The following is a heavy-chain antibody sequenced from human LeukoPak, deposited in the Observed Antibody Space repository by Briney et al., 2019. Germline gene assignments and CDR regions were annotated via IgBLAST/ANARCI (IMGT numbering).Heavy chain of an antibody. CDR2: IYDSGST. Sequence: SGTLSLTCSVSGGSISGSSYYWVWIRQPAGKGLEWIGSIYDSGSTFYKMSLQSRVTISVDTSKNQFSLKLSSVTAADTAVYYCARGIIVGATWGENYNCFDPWGQGTLVTVSS. J-gene: IGHJ5*02. CDR3: ARGIIVGATWGENYNCFDP. V-gene: IGHV4-39*07. CDR1: GGSISGSSYY. D-gene: IGHD1-26*01.